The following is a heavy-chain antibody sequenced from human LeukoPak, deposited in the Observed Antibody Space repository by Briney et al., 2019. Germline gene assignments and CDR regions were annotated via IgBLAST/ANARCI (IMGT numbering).Heavy chain of an antibody. CDR2: IKQDGSEK. V-gene: IGHV3-7*01. CDR1: GLTFSTYW. D-gene: IGHD6-19*01. Sequence: PGGSLRLSCAASGLTFSTYWGNWVRQAPGKGLEWVANIKQDGSEKNYVDSVKGRFTISRDNAESSLYLQMNSLRVEDTAVYYCVGGSGWLPDYWGQGTLVTVSS. CDR3: VGGSGWLPDY. J-gene: IGHJ4*02.